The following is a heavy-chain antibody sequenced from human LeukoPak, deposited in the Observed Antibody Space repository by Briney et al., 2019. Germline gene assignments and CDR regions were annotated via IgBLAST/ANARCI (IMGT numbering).Heavy chain of an antibody. CDR1: GFTFSSYA. CDR3: AKKAEAYGDSVTQH. CDR2: ISGSGGST. J-gene: IGHJ1*01. V-gene: IGHV3-23*01. D-gene: IGHD4-17*01. Sequence: GGSLRLSCAASGFTFSSYAMSWVRQAPGKGLEWVSAISGSGGSTYYADSVKGRFTISRDNSKNTLYLQMNSLRVDDTAVYYCAKKAEAYGDSVTQHWGQGTLVTVSS.